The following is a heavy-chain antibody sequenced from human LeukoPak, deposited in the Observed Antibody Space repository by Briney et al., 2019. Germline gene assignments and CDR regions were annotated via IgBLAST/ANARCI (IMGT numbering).Heavy chain of an antibody. CDR1: GFTFSSYS. CDR3: ARLAAAGTLWFDP. V-gene: IGHV3-21*01. CDR2: ISSSSSYI. J-gene: IGHJ5*02. Sequence: PGGSLRLSCAASGFTFSSYSMNWVRQAPGKGLEWVSSISSSSSYIYYADSVKGRFTISRDNAKNSLYLQMNSLGAEDTAVYYCARLAAAGTLWFDPWGQGTLVTVST. D-gene: IGHD6-13*01.